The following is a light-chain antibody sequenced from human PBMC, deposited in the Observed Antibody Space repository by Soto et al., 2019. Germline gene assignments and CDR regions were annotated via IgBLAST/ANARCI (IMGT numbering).Light chain of an antibody. J-gene: IGKJ1*01. CDR3: QQYNSAPWP. CDR1: QGISNY. Sequence: DIRMTQSPSSLSASVGDRVTITCRASQGISNYLAWYQQKPGKVPKLLIYAASTLQSGVPSRFSGRGSGTDFTLTIRSLQPEDGATYYCQQYNSAPWPFGQGTQVEIK. V-gene: IGKV1-27*01. CDR2: AAS.